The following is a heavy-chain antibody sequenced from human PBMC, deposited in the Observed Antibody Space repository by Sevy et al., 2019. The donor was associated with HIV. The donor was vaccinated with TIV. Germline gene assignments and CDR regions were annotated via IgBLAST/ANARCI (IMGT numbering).Heavy chain of an antibody. CDR1: GYTFISYG. Sequence: ASVKVSCKASGYTFISYGISWVRQAPGQGLEWMGWISAYNGNTNYAQNLQGRVTMTTDTSTTTAYMELRSLRSDDTAVYYCARARGDFDGAEYFQHWGQGTLVTVSS. CDR3: ARARGDFDGAEYFQH. CDR2: ISAYNGNT. J-gene: IGHJ1*01. V-gene: IGHV1-18*01.